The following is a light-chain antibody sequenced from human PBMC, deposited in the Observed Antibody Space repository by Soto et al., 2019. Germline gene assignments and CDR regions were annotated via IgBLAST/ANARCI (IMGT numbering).Light chain of an antibody. CDR1: SSNIGSNT. V-gene: IGLV1-44*01. CDR2: SNH. CDR3: GSYTGSNPLD. J-gene: IGLJ1*01. Sequence: QSVLTQPPSASGTPGQRVTISCSGSSSNIGSNTVNWYQQLPGTAPKLLMYSNHQRPSGVPDRFSGSKSGNTASLTISGLQAEDEAEYYCGSYTGSNPLDFGTGTKVTVL.